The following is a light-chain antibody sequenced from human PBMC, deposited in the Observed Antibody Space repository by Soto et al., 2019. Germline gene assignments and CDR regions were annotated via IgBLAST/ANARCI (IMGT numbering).Light chain of an antibody. CDR2: EVS. CDR1: SSDVGGYNY. V-gene: IGLV2-8*01. J-gene: IGLJ1*01. Sequence: QSVLTQPPSASGSPGQSVTISCTGTSSDVGGYNYVSWYQQHPGKAPKLMIYEVSKRPSGVPDRFSGSKSGNTASLTVSWLQAEDEADYYCSSYAGSNNVFGTGTKLTVL. CDR3: SSYAGSNNV.